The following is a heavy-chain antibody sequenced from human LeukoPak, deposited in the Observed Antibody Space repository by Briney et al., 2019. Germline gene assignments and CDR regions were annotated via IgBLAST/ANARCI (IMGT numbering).Heavy chain of an antibody. J-gene: IGHJ6*03. CDR3: ARGSSSSYYYYYYMDV. V-gene: IGHV1-18*01. Sequence: ASVKVSCKASGYTFTSYGISWVRQAPGQGLEWMGWIRAYNGNTNYAQKLQGRVTMTTDTSTSTAYMELRSLRSDDTAVYYCARGSSSSYYYYYYMDVRGKGTTVTVSS. CDR2: IRAYNGNT. D-gene: IGHD6-6*01. CDR1: GYTFTSYG.